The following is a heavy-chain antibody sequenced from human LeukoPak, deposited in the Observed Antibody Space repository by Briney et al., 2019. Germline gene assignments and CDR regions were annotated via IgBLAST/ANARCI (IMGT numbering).Heavy chain of an antibody. J-gene: IGHJ5*02. CDR3: ARGITMVRGVDHNWFDP. CDR1: GYTFTSYG. Sequence: ASVKVSCKASGYTFTSYGISWVRQAPRQGLEWMGWISAYNGNTNYAQKLQGRVTMTTDTSTSTAYMELRSLRSDDTAVYYCARGITMVRGVDHNWFDPWGQGTLVTVSS. CDR2: ISAYNGNT. V-gene: IGHV1-18*04. D-gene: IGHD3-10*01.